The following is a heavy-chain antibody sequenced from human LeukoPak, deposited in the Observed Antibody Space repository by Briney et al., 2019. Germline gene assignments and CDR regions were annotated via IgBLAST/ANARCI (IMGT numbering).Heavy chain of an antibody. V-gene: IGHV3-23*01. Sequence: PGGSLRLSCAASGFTFSNYAMSWVRQAPGKGLEWVSGISASGGSTYYTDSVKGRFTISRDNAKNTLYLQMNSLRVEDTAVYYCARGGGGYDPWGQGTLVTVSS. CDR2: ISASGGST. D-gene: IGHD3-16*01. CDR1: GFTFSNYA. J-gene: IGHJ5*02. CDR3: ARGGGGYDP.